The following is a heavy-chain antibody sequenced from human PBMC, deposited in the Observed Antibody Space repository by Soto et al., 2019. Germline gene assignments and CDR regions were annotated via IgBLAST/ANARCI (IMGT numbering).Heavy chain of an antibody. CDR3: ARGGALSTSWYWGDGLDS. Sequence: GASVKVSCKASGYSFSSHAITWVRQAPGQGLEWMGGIIPVFGTPSYAQKFQSRVTISADKSTNTSYLELRSLRSEDTAVYYCARGGALSTSWYWGDGLDSWGQGTQVTSPQ. V-gene: IGHV1-69*06. D-gene: IGHD6-13*01. J-gene: IGHJ4*02. CDR2: IIPVFGTP. CDR1: GYSFSSHA.